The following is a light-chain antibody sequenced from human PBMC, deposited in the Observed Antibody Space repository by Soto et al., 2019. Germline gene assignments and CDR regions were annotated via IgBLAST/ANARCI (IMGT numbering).Light chain of an antibody. CDR3: KQVNSFPLT. J-gene: IGKJ3*01. CDR2: TAT. V-gene: IGKV1-9*01. Sequence: DIQMAQSPFFLSASLGTRVAIICRASQAISSLLAWYQQKRGKAHRLLIYTATSLKSGVQSRFSGSGSGTEFTLTIRSLQPEDFATYYCKQVNSFPLTFGPGTKVDIK. CDR1: QAISSL.